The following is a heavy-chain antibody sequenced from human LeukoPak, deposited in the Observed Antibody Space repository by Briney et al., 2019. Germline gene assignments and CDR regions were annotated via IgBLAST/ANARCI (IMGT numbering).Heavy chain of an antibody. CDR1: GGSISSGSYY. Sequence: PSQTLSLTCTVSGGSISSGSYYWSWIRQPAGKGLEWIGSIYHSGRTYYNPSLKSRLAISLDTSKNQFSLKLSSVTAADTAVYYCTGKYYYDTSGYYYADYWGQGTLVTVSS. J-gene: IGHJ4*02. CDR2: IYHSGRT. CDR3: TGKYYYDTSGYYYADY. V-gene: IGHV4-61*02. D-gene: IGHD3-22*01.